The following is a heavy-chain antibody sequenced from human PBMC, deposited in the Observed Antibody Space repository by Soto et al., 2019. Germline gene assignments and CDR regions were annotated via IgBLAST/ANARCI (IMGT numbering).Heavy chain of an antibody. D-gene: IGHD3-22*01. CDR1: GYVFTKYW. Sequence: GESLKISCKASGYVFTKYWIAWARQMAVKGLEWIGLIDPADSDDRYSPSFQGQITISGDKSNSSAYLRWDNLKTSDTATYFCARQALDPSGPYYAYNWFDSSGPGTQVTVSS. J-gene: IGHJ5*01. V-gene: IGHV5-51*01. CDR3: ARQALDPSGPYYAYNWFDS. CDR2: IDPADSDD.